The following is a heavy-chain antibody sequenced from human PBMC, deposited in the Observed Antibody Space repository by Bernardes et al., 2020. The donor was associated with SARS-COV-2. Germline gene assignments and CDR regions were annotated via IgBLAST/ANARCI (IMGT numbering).Heavy chain of an antibody. CDR3: ARGLGYCSDGLCPSGFINDY. Sequence: GGSLRLSCAASGFSFSIYAMTWVRQAPGKGLEWVSYIGGSVDTTHYADSVRGRFTISRDNSKNTLFLQMNSLRSDDTAVYYCARGLGYCSDGLCPSGFINDYWGLGTQITVSS. J-gene: IGHJ4*02. V-gene: IGHV3-23*01. D-gene: IGHD2-8*01. CDR2: IGGSVDTT. CDR1: GFSFSIYA.